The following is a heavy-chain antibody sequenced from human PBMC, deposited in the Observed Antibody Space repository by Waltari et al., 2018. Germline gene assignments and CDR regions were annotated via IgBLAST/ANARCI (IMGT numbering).Heavy chain of an antibody. CDR1: GGSISSYY. D-gene: IGHD2-2*01. Sequence: QVQLQESGPGLVKPSETLSLTCTGSGGSISSYYWSWIRQPPGKGLEWIGYIYYSGSTNYNPSLKSRVTISVDTSKNQFSLKLSSVTAADTAVYYCARRGVVPAAPIDYWGQGTLVTVSS. J-gene: IGHJ4*02. CDR3: ARRGVVPAAPIDY. CDR2: IYYSGST. V-gene: IGHV4-59*01.